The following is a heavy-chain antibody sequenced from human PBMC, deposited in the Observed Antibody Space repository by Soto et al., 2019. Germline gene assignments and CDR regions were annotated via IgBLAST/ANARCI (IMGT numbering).Heavy chain of an antibody. V-gene: IGHV3-23*01. CDR1: GFTFSSYA. CDR3: AKGLARSYSSGRDV. D-gene: IGHD2-21*01. Sequence: PGGSLRLSCAASGFTFSSYAMSWVRQAPGKGLEWVSAISGSGGSTYYADSVKGRFTISRDNSKNTLYLQMNSLRAEDTAGYYCAKGLARSYSSGRDVWGQGTTVTVSS. J-gene: IGHJ6*02. CDR2: ISGSGGST.